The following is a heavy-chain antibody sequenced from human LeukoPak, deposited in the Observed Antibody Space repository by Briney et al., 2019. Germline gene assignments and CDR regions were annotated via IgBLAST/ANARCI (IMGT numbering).Heavy chain of an antibody. CDR2: ISGSGGST. CDR3: AKDRQWLVRRGNSFDY. Sequence: GGSLRLSCVASGFTFNSYAMNWVRQAPGKGLECISGSGGSTYYADSVKGRFTISRDNSKNTLYLQMNSLRTEDTAVYYCAKDRQWLVRRGNSFDYWGQGTLVTVSS. J-gene: IGHJ4*02. V-gene: IGHV3-23*01. CDR1: GFTFNSYA. D-gene: IGHD6-19*01.